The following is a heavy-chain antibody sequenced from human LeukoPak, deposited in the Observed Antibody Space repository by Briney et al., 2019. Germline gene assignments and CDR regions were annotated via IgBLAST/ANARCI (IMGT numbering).Heavy chain of an antibody. V-gene: IGHV1-18*04. CDR3: ARNTGHRLVGTTNYFDY. Sequence: ASLKVSCKASGYVFTGYYMHWVRQAPGQGLECMGWISGYNGNTNYAQTLQGRVTMTTDTSTSTTYMELRSLRSDDTAVYYCARNTGHRLVGTTNYFDYWGQGTLVTVSS. D-gene: IGHD1-26*01. CDR2: ISGYNGNT. J-gene: IGHJ4*02. CDR1: GYVFTGYY.